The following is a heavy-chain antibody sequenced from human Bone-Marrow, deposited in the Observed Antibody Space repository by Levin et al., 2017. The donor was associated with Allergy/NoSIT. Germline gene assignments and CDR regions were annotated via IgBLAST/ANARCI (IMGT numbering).Heavy chain of an antibody. CDR1: GFSLSTSGMC. V-gene: IGHV2-70*11. CDR2: IDWDDDK. Sequence: SGPTLVKPTQTLTLTCTFSGFSLSTSGMCVSWIRQPPGKALEWLARIDWDDDKYYSTSLKTRLTIPKDTSKNQVVLTMTNMDPVDTATYYCARTAQDLRLAAFDIWGQGTMVTVSS. J-gene: IGHJ3*02. D-gene: IGHD5-12*01. CDR3: ARTAQDLRLAAFDI.